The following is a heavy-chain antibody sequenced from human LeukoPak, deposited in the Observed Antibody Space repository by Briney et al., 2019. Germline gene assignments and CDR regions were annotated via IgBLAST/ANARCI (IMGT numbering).Heavy chain of an antibody. CDR2: ISYDGSNK. D-gene: IGHD1-14*01. CDR3: AKATGYLL. CDR1: GFTFSSYA. Sequence: PGGSLRLSCAASGFTFSSYAMHWVRQAPGTGLEWVAVISYDGSNKYYADSVKGRFTISRDNSKNTLYLQMNNLRAEDTAVYYCAKATGYLLWGQGTLVTVSS. J-gene: IGHJ4*02. V-gene: IGHV3-30*14.